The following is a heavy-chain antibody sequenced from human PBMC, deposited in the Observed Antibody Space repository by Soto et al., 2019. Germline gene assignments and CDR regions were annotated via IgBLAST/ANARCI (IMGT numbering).Heavy chain of an antibody. J-gene: IGHJ4*02. CDR3: GHRVATGLGYYWDW. Sequence: QITLKESGPTLVKPTQTLTLTCTFSGFSLSSTRVAVGWIRQPPGKALEWLALIYWNDDKRYSPFLKSRLTNEVNTSIIHVVLSMTSMEPDDTATCCCGHRVATGLGYYWDWWSQGTLVTVAS. D-gene: IGHD3-9*01. V-gene: IGHV2-5*01. CDR1: GFSLSSTRVA. CDR2: IYWNDDK.